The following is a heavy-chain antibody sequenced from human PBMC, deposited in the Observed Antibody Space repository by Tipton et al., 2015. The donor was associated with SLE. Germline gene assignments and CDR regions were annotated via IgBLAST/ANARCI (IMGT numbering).Heavy chain of an antibody. V-gene: IGHV4-4*07. J-gene: IGHJ4*02. CDR2: IYTGGYT. CDR3: VVCSPSGCAYFDY. D-gene: IGHD2-15*01. CDR1: GGSITNYY. Sequence: GLVKPSETLSLTCTVSGGSITNYYWGWVRQPAGKGLEWIGRIYTGGYTKYNPSLESRVSLSVDASKDQFSLRLSSVTAADTAVYYCVVCSPSGCAYFDYWGQGRLVTVSS.